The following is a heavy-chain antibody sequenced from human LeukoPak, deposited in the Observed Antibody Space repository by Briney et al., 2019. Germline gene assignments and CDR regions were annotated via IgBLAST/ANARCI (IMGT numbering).Heavy chain of an antibody. CDR2: LYSGGTT. CDR3: VRDGSDDSGSYIPFDN. CDR1: GFDVSDTY. D-gene: IGHD3-10*01. V-gene: IGHV3-53*01. Sequence: SGGSLRLSCAASGFDVSDTYMSWVRQAPGKGLEWVSVLYSGGTTYYADSVTGRFTISSDNVKNTVFLQMNSLRAEDTAVYFCVRDGSDDSGSYIPFDNWGQGTLVAVSS. J-gene: IGHJ4*02.